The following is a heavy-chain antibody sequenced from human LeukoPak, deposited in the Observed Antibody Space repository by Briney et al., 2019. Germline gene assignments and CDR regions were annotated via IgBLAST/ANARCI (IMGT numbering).Heavy chain of an antibody. CDR2: IFPADSNT. CDR3: ARHRATGTWFDFDY. J-gene: IGHJ4*02. D-gene: IGHD1-14*01. V-gene: IGHV5-51*01. CDR1: GYTFTHNW. Sequence: GESLKISCQVSGYTFTHNWIGWVRQKPGGGLEWLGVIFPADSNTAYNSSFRGQVTISVDKSIDTAYLQWGSLKASDSAIYYCARHRATGTWFDFDYWGQGTLVTVSS.